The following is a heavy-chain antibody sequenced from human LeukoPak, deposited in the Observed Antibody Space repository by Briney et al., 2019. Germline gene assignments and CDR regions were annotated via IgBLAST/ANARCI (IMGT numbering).Heavy chain of an antibody. Sequence: GGSLRLSCAASGFTFSSYGMHWVRQAPGKGLEWVSFIRYDGSNEYYADSVRGRFTISRDNSKNTLYLQMNSLRAEDTAVYYCAKGDKAVAFYYYYYMTSGAKGPRSPSP. V-gene: IGHV3-30*02. CDR1: GFTFSSYG. D-gene: IGHD6-19*01. CDR2: IRYDGSNE. CDR3: AKGDKAVAFYYYYYMTS. J-gene: IGHJ6*03.